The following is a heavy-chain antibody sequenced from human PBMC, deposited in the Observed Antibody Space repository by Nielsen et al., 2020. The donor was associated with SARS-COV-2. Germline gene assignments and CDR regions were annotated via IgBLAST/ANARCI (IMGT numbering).Heavy chain of an antibody. CDR3: ARGPYASGWYVRATHYFDS. D-gene: IGHD6-19*01. CDR2: IKQDGSEI. Sequence: GESLKISCAASGFMFTTYWMNWVRQAPGKGLEWVATIKQDGSEIFYVHSVKGRFTTSRDNAKNSLYLQMDSLRAEDTAVYYCARGPYASGWYVRATHYFDSWGQGTLVTVSS. V-gene: IGHV3-7*01. J-gene: IGHJ4*02. CDR1: GFMFTTYW.